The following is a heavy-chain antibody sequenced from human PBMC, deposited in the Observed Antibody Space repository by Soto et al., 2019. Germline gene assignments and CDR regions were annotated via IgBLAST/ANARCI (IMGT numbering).Heavy chain of an antibody. V-gene: IGHV6-1*01. J-gene: IGHJ3*02. Sequence: QVQLQQSGPGLVKPSQTLSVTCSISGDSVSSNDAAWNWIRQSPSRGLEWLGKTFYRSKWFNEYAGSVKSQITINPDTSRNQFSLRLNSVRTEDTAVYYCATEGQYWNGYNSFWVNAFDIWGHGTTVTVSS. D-gene: IGHD3-3*01. CDR3: ATEGQYWNGYNSFWVNAFDI. CDR2: TFYRSKWFN. CDR1: GDSVSSNDAA.